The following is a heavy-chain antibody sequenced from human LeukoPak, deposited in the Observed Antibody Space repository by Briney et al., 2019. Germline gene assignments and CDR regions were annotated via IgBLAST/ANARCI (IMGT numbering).Heavy chain of an antibody. D-gene: IGHD6-6*01. CDR3: ASHPSSSSDY. CDR2: ISSSSSYI. CDR1: GFTFSSYS. Sequence: PGGSLRLSCAASGFTFSSYSMNWVGQAQGKGMEWGSSISSSSSYIYYADSVKCRFTISRDNAKNSLYLQMNSLRAEDTAVYYCASHPSSSSDYWGQGTLVTVSS. J-gene: IGHJ4*02. V-gene: IGHV3-21*01.